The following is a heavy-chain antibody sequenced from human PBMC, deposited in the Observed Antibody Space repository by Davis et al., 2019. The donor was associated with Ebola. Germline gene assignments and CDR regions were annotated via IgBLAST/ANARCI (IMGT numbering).Heavy chain of an antibody. Sequence: GESLKISCAASGFTVRSRAMNWVRQAPGKGLEWVSAISGSGGSTYYADSVKGRFTISRDNSKNTLYLQMNSLRAEDTAVYYCAKDSGGSSRWLQFASFDYWGQGTLVTVSS. CDR3: AKDSGGSSRWLQFASFDY. CDR2: ISGSGGST. V-gene: IGHV3-23*01. J-gene: IGHJ4*02. CDR1: GFTVRSRA. D-gene: IGHD5-24*01.